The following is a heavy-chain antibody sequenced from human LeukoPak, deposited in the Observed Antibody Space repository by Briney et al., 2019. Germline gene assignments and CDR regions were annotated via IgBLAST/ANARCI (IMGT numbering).Heavy chain of an antibody. J-gene: IGHJ4*02. CDR1: GFTFSSHG. D-gene: IGHD2-2*01. CDR2: IWYDGSYK. V-gene: IGHV3-33*08. CDR3: ARDKSTSCYYFDY. Sequence: SGGSLRLSCEAPGFTFSSHGMHWVRQAPGKGLEWVAVIWYDGSYKYYADSVKGRFTISRDNSNSTLYLQMNSLRAEDTAVYYCARDKSTSCYYFDYWGQGALVTVSS.